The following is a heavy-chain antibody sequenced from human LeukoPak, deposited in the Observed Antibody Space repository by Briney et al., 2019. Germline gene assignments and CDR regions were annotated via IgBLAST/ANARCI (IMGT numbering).Heavy chain of an antibody. V-gene: IGHV4-59*01. CDR1: GGSISSYY. D-gene: IGHD4-17*01. CDR2: IYYSGST. Sequence: SETLSLTCTVSGGSISSYYWSWIRQPAGKGLEWIGYIYYSGSTNYNPSLKSRVTISVDTSKNQFPLKLSSVTAADTAVYYCARHNYGDYVYFDYWGQGTLVTVSS. CDR3: ARHNYGDYVYFDY. J-gene: IGHJ4*02.